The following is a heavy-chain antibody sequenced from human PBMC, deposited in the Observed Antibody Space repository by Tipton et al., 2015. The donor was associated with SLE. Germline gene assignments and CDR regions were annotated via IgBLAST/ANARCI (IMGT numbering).Heavy chain of an antibody. CDR3: AGGSYYEGSGHDY. J-gene: IGHJ4*02. CDR2: ISSSGSTI. D-gene: IGHD5-12*01. CDR1: GFTFSDYY. Sequence: SLRLSCAASGFTFSDYYMRWIRQAPGKGLEWVSYISSSGSTIYYADSVKGRFTITRDNAKNSLYLQMNSLRAEATAVYYCAGGSYYEGSGHDYWGQGTLVTVSS. V-gene: IGHV3-11*01.